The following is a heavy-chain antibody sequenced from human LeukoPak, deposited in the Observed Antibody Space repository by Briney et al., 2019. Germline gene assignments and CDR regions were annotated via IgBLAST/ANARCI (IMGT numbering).Heavy chain of an antibody. CDR2: IIAYNGNT. CDR1: AYTFTSYS. CDR3: ARQYSGLSVL. D-gene: IGHD3-10*01. J-gene: IGHJ2*01. Sequence: SVTVSCKASAYTFTSYSFSLVRQAPGPGLEGMGWIIAYNGNTNYGQKLQGSVTMTTELPTSTASMELRSLRSDDTAVYFCARQYSGLSVLWGRGPLVSVS. V-gene: IGHV1-18*01.